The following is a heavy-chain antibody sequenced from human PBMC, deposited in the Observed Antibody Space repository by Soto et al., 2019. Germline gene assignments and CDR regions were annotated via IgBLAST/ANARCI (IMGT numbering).Heavy chain of an antibody. J-gene: IGHJ6*02. Sequence: QVQLVQSGAEVRKPGASVKVSCKASGYTFTTYGISWVRQVPGQGLEWMGWISGYNGHTKYAQKFQGRVTMTTDTSTSTVYMDLRRLRSDDTAVYYCAREGEMPYYYYGLDFWGQGTTVTVSS. V-gene: IGHV1-18*01. CDR1: GYTFTTYG. CDR3: AREGEMPYYYYGLDF. CDR2: ISGYNGHT. D-gene: IGHD3-16*01.